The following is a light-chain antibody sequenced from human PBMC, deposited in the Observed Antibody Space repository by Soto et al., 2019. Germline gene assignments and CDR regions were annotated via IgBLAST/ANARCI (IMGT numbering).Light chain of an antibody. CDR1: STDVGGYNY. Sequence: QSALTQPASVSGSPGQSITISCTGSSTDVGGYNYVSWYQQHPGKAPKVMIYEVSNRPSGVSNRFSGSKSGNTACLTISGLQAEDEADYYCSSYTSSSTYVFGIGTKLTVL. CDR2: EVS. CDR3: SSYTSSSTYV. J-gene: IGLJ1*01. V-gene: IGLV2-14*01.